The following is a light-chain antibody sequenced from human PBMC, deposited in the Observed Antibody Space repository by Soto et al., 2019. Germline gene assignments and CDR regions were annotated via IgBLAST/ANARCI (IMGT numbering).Light chain of an antibody. Sequence: DIQMTQSPSTLSASVGDRVTITCRASQSISSWLGWYQQKPGKAPKVLIYDASSLESGVPSRFSGSGSGTEFTLTISSLQPDDFATYYCQQYNSYSSFTFGQGTKLEIK. CDR1: QSISSW. V-gene: IGKV1-5*01. CDR2: DAS. J-gene: IGKJ2*01. CDR3: QQYNSYSSFT.